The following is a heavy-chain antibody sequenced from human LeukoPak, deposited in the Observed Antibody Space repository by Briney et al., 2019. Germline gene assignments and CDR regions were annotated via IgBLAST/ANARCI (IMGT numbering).Heavy chain of an antibody. J-gene: IGHJ6*03. CDR2: IYYSGST. V-gene: IGHV4-28*01. Sequence: SETLSLTCAVSGYSISSSNWWGWIRQPPGKGLEWIGYIYYSGSTYYNPSLKSRVTMSVDTSKNQFSLKLSSVTAVDTAVYYCARMRIQLDYYYYKDIWGKGTTVTVSS. CDR3: ARMRIQLDYYYYKDI. D-gene: IGHD5-18*01. CDR1: GYSISSSNW.